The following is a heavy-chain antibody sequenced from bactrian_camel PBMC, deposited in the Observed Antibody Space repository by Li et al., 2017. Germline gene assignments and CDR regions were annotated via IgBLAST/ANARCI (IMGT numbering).Heavy chain of an antibody. CDR3: GLDPRPEGQPSSCGRPGGYEY. CDR2: ISTDASSF. CDR1: GFTSDLYF. J-gene: IGHJ4*01. Sequence: QLVESGGGSVQAGGNLTLSCARTVSGFTSDLYFMGWFRQRPGKEREGIATISTDASSFYYSDAVKGRFTISQDNAKNTLYLQMNSLKPEDTAMYYCGLDPRPEGQPSSCGRPGGYEYWGQGTQVTVS. V-gene: IGHV3S28*01.